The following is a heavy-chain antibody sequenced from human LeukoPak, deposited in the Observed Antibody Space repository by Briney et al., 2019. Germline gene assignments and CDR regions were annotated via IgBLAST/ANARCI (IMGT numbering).Heavy chain of an antibody. J-gene: IGHJ4*02. V-gene: IGHV3-48*03. CDR3: TRETRGAFDY. Sequence: GGSLRLSCAASGFTFSSYQMHWVRQAPGKGLEWVSYIKNGGSTIFYADSVKGRFTISRDDAKKSLYLQMNTLRAEDTAIYYCTRETRGAFDYWGQGTLVTVSS. CDR1: GFTFSSYQ. CDR2: IKNGGSTI. D-gene: IGHD4/OR15-4a*01.